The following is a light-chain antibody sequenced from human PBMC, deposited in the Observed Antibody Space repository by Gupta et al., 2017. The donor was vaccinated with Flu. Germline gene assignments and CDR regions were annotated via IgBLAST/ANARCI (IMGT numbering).Light chain of an antibody. V-gene: IGKV3-15*01. Sequence: EIVMTQSPASLSVSPGERVTLSCRASQSVITDLVWYQQRPGQAPRLLIYAASTRATGIPVRFSCSGSGTEFTLTISSLQSEDLAVYYCHHYHHCSPRGTFGQGTKVEMK. J-gene: IGKJ1*01. CDR3: HHYHHCSPRGT. CDR1: QSVITD. CDR2: AAS.